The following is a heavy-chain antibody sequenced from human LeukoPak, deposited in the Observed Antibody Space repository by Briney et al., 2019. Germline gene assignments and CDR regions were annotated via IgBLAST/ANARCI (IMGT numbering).Heavy chain of an antibody. CDR3: ARDLGRNYYDSSKFDY. Sequence: RASVKVSCKASGGTFSSYTISWVRQAPGQGLEWMERIIPILGIANYAQKFQGRVTITADKSTSTAYMELSSLRSEDTAVYYCARDLGRNYYDSSKFDYWGQGTLVTVSS. CDR2: IIPILGIA. CDR1: GGTFSSYT. V-gene: IGHV1-69*04. J-gene: IGHJ4*02. D-gene: IGHD3-22*01.